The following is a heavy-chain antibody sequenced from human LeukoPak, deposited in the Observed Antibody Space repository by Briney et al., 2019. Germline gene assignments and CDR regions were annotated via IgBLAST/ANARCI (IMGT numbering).Heavy chain of an antibody. D-gene: IGHD2-21*02. J-gene: IGHJ6*02. Sequence: GGSLRLSCAASGFTFSSYGMHWVRQAPGKGLEWVAVIWYDGSNKYYADSVKGRFTISRDNSKNTLYLQMNSLRAEDTAVYYCAREAPDDYGREVVTTDHYYGMDVWGQGTTVTVSS. V-gene: IGHV3-33*01. CDR3: AREAPDDYGREVVTTDHYYGMDV. CDR2: IWYDGSNK. CDR1: GFTFSSYG.